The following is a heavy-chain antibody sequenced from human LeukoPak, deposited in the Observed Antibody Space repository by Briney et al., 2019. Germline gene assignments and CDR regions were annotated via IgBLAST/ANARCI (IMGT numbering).Heavy chain of an antibody. D-gene: IGHD3-10*01. CDR2: IYWDDDK. J-gene: IGHJ4*02. Sequence: SGPTLVNPTQTLTLTCTFSGFSLSTSGVGVGWIRQPPGKALEWLALIYWDDDKRYSPSLKSRLTITKDTSKNQVVLTMTNMDPVDTATYYCAHVLLTWGSGSYYNLDIPFDYWGQGTLVTVSS. CDR1: GFSLSTSGVG. CDR3: AHVLLTWGSGSYYNLDIPFDY. V-gene: IGHV2-5*02.